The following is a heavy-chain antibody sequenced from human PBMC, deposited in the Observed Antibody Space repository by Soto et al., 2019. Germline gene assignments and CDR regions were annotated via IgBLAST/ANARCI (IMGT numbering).Heavy chain of an antibody. CDR3: ARDGLLDYYYGMDV. V-gene: IGHV4-59*01. CDR1: GGSISSYY. Sequence: SETLSLTCTVSGGSISSYYWSWIRRPPGKGLEWIGYIYYSGSTNYNPSLKSRVTISVDTSKNQFSLKLSSVTAADTAVYYCARDGLLDYYYGMDVWGQGTTVTVSS. CDR2: IYYSGST. D-gene: IGHD1-26*01. J-gene: IGHJ6*02.